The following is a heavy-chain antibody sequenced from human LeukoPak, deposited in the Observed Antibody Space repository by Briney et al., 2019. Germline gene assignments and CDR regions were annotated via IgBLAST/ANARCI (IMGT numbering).Heavy chain of an antibody. CDR3: VSEAGSDWCKRFFDY. V-gene: IGHV3-48*03. CDR2: INLSGRTT. J-gene: IGHJ4*02. CDR1: GLTFSNYE. Sequence: GGSLRLSCADSGLTFSNYEMNWVRQAPGKGLEWISYINLSGRTTYYADSVKGRFTIPRNNAKNSPYLQMDSLRADVTAVYYCVSEAGSDWCKRFFDYWGQGTLVTVSS. D-gene: IGHD3-9*01.